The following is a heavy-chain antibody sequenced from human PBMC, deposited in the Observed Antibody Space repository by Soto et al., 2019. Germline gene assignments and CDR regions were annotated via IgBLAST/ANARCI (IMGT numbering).Heavy chain of an antibody. CDR1: GGTISGYY. J-gene: IGHJ5*02. CDR3: ARQGLDSSGYYYLNWFDP. CDR2: IYYSGTT. D-gene: IGHD3-22*01. V-gene: IGHV4-59*08. Sequence: SETLSLTCTVSGGTISGYYWSWIRQPPGKGLEWIGYIYYSGTTNYNPSLKGRVTISVDTSKNHFSLKLSSVTAADTAVYYCARQGLDSSGYYYLNWFDPWGQGTLVTVSS.